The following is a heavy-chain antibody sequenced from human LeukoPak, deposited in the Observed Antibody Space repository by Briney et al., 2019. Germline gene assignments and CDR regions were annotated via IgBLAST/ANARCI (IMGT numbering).Heavy chain of an antibody. Sequence: GGSLRLSCAASGFTFSGYAMSWARQAPGKGLEWVSAISGSGGSTYYADSVKGRFTISRDNSKNTLYLQMNSLRAEDTAVYYCAEGLLRIAVGGNDYWGQGTLVTVSS. D-gene: IGHD6-19*01. J-gene: IGHJ4*02. CDR2: ISGSGGST. CDR1: GFTFSGYA. V-gene: IGHV3-23*01. CDR3: AEGLLRIAVGGNDY.